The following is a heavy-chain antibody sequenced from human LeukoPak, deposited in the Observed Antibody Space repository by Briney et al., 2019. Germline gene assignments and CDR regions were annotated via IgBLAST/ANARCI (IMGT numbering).Heavy chain of an antibody. Sequence: SQTLSLTCTVSGGSISSGDYYWSWIRQPPGKGLEWIGYTYYSGSTYYNPSLKSRVTISVDTSKNQFSLKLSSVTAADTAVYYCARDSSSSISWFDPWGQGTLVTVSS. J-gene: IGHJ5*02. D-gene: IGHD6-6*01. V-gene: IGHV4-30-4*01. CDR3: ARDSSSSISWFDP. CDR1: GGSISSGDYY. CDR2: TYYSGST.